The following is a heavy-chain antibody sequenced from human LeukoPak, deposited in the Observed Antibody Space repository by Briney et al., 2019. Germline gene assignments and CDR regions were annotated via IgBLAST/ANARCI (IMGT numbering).Heavy chain of an antibody. CDR3: ARGLRTVTAYYYYYGMDV. V-gene: IGHV4-34*01. CDR2: INHSGST. Sequence: SETLSLTCAVYGGSFSGYYWSWIRQPPGKGLEWIGEINHSGSTNYNPSLKSRVTISVDTSKNQFSLKLSSVTAADTAVYYCARGLRTVTAYYYYYGMDVWGQGTTVTVSS. CDR1: GGSFSGYY. J-gene: IGHJ6*02. D-gene: IGHD2-21*02.